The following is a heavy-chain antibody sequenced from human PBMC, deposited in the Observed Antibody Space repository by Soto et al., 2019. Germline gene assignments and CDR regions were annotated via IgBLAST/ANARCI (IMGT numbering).Heavy chain of an antibody. Sequence: QVHLQQWGAGLLKPSETLSLTCAVNGGSLTGYYWSWIRQPPGKGLEWIGEIKDGGVTNYSPSLKGRVTMYGDTSKNQFSLKLNSVTAADTAVYYCARGQEGIVATHWDQGTLVTVSS. V-gene: IGHV4-34*01. D-gene: IGHD5-12*01. CDR1: GGSLTGYY. CDR2: IKDGGVT. J-gene: IGHJ4*02. CDR3: ARGQEGIVATH.